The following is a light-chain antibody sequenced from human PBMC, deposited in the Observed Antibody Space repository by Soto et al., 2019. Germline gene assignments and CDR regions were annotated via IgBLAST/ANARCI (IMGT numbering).Light chain of an antibody. Sequence: DIQMTQSPSSLSASVGDRVTITCRATKSINTYVNWYQQKPGKAPKLLIYDASSLESGVPSRFSGSGSGTEFTLTISSLQPDDLATYYCQQYKSYSTFGQGTKVDIK. CDR1: KSINTY. V-gene: IGKV1-5*01. J-gene: IGKJ1*01. CDR2: DAS. CDR3: QQYKSYST.